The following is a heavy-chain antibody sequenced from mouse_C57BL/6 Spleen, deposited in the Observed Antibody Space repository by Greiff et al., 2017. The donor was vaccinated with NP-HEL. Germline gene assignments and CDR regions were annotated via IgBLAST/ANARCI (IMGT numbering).Heavy chain of an antibody. CDR3: ARSKTGPEAD. CDR1: GYTFTSYW. D-gene: IGHD4-1*01. J-gene: IGHJ3*01. V-gene: IGHV1-64*01. CDR2: IHPNSGST. Sequence: VQLQQPGAELVKPGASVKLSCKASGYTFTSYWMHWVKQRPGQGLEWIGMIHPNSGSTNYNEKFKSKATLTVDKSSSTAYMQLSSLTSEDSAVYYCARSKTGPEADWGQGTLVTVSA.